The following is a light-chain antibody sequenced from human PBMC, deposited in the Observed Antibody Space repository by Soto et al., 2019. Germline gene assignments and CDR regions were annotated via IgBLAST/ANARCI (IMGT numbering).Light chain of an antibody. CDR2: ENN. V-gene: IGLV6-57*04. CDR1: SGSIANNY. CDR3: QSYDSDFVV. Sequence: NFMLTQPHSVSESPGQTLSISCTRSSGSIANNYVQWYQQRPCSAPTTVIYENNQRLSGVPDRFSGSTDGSSNSASLTISGLQTEDEADYYCQSYDSDFVVFGGGTQLTVL. J-gene: IGLJ2*01.